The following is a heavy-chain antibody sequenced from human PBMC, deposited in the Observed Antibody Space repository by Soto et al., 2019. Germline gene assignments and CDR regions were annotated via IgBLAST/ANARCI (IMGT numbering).Heavy chain of an antibody. CDR1: GYTFTSFG. CDR2: ISAYNGNT. D-gene: IGHD2-15*01. V-gene: IGHV1-18*01. J-gene: IGHJ3*02. CDR3: ARDHRGGTDAFDI. Sequence: QVQLVQSGAEVKKPGASVKVSCKASGYTFTSFGISWVRQAPGQGLEWMGLISAYNGNTNYAENLQGRVTMTTDTSPSTAYMELRSLRSDDTAVYYCARDHRGGTDAFDICGKGTMVTVSS.